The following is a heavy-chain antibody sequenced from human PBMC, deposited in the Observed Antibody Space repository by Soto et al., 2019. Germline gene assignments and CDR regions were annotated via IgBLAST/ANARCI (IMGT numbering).Heavy chain of an antibody. CDR2: ISAYNGNT. Sequence: ASVKVSCKCSGYTFGNFGISWLREAPGQGLEWMGWISAYNGNTHYAQRLQGRVTLTTDTSRSTGYMELRSLTPDDTAVYFCARDVPATAAFLWDFWGQGTLVTVSS. CDR1: GYTFGNFG. CDR3: ARDVPATAAFLWDF. V-gene: IGHV1-18*04. J-gene: IGHJ4*02. D-gene: IGHD3-3*02.